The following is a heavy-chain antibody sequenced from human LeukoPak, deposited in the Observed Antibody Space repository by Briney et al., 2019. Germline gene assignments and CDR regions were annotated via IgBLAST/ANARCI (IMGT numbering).Heavy chain of an antibody. CDR2: INPNSGGT. Sequence: GAAVMVSFKASGYTFDGYYMHWVRQAPGQGVEWMRWINPNSGGTNYAQKFQRRVTMTRDTSISTAYMELRRLRSDDTAVYYCARVRGVSGFDYWGQGTLVTVSS. V-gene: IGHV1-2*02. CDR3: ARVRGVSGFDY. CDR1: GYTFDGYY. D-gene: IGHD3-10*01. J-gene: IGHJ4*02.